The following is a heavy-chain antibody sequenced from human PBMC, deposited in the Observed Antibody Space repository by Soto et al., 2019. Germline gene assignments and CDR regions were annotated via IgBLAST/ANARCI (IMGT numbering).Heavy chain of an antibody. Sequence: QVQLVQSGAEVKKPGASVKVSCKTSEYSFGDYYRHWVRQAPEQGLEWMGWINLNDGGTNSPRKFQGRLTMTRDKSINTIDMERSSLRSDDTAVYFCVRDDPSHQSIFDLWGQGTLVTVSS. D-gene: IGHD2-2*01. CDR1: EYSFGDYY. V-gene: IGHV1-2*02. J-gene: IGHJ4*02. CDR2: INLNDGGT. CDR3: VRDDPSHQSIFDL.